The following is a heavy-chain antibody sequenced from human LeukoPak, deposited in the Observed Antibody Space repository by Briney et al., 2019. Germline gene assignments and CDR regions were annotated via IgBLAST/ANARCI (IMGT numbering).Heavy chain of an antibody. Sequence: PSETLSLTCSVSGDSISSSSYYWGWIRQPPGKGLDWIGSIYFSGSTYYNPSLKSRVTISVDTSRNQFSLRLSSVTAADTAVYYCARYNGDQGIDYWGQGTLVTVSS. V-gene: IGHV4-39*01. D-gene: IGHD4-17*01. CDR3: ARYNGDQGIDY. CDR2: IYFSGST. J-gene: IGHJ4*02. CDR1: GDSISSSSYY.